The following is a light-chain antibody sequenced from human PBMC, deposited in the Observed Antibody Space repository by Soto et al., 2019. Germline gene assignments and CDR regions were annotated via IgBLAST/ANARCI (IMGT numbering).Light chain of an antibody. J-gene: IGKJ1*01. V-gene: IGKV1-6*02. Sequence: IQMTQSPSTLYASVGDRVTITCRASQTISSWLAWYRQKPVKAPKLLIYAASSLQSGVPSRFSGSGSGTDFTLTISSLQPEDFAAYYCLQDYNYPRTFGQGTKVDI. CDR3: LQDYNYPRT. CDR2: AAS. CDR1: QTISSW.